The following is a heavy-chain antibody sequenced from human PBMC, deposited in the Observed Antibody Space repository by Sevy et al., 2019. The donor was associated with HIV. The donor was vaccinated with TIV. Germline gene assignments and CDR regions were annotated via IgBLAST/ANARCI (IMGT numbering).Heavy chain of an antibody. V-gene: IGHV3-23*01. CDR1: GFTFSNYA. Sequence: GGSLRLSCAASGFTFSNYAMSGVRQAPRKGLEWVSVISFSGSDTYYADSVKGRFTISRDNSKNTLYLQMNTLRAEDTAVYYCARDRVSGSYYAGDFDYWGQGTLVTVSS. D-gene: IGHD1-26*01. J-gene: IGHJ4*02. CDR3: ARDRVSGSYYAGDFDY. CDR2: ISFSGSDT.